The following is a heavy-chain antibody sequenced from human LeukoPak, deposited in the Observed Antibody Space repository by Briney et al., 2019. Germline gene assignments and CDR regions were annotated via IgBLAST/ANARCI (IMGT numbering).Heavy chain of an antibody. D-gene: IGHD2/OR15-2a*01. CDR2: IIPIFGTA. V-gene: IGHV1-69*01. CDR3: AIQRIVQNWFDP. Sequence: GASVKVSCKASGGTFSSYALSWVRQAPGQGLDWMGGIIPIFGTANYAQKFQGRVTITADESTSTAYMELSSLRSEDTAVYYCAIQRIVQNWFDPWGQGTLVTVSS. CDR1: GGTFSSYA. J-gene: IGHJ5*02.